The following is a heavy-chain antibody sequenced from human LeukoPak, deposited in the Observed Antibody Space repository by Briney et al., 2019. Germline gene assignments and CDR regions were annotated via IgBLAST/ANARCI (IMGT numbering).Heavy chain of an antibody. CDR1: GYTFSNYA. D-gene: IGHD4/OR15-4a*01. J-gene: IGHJ5*02. CDR3: ARDLQSGGANRLDP. Sequence: GASVKVSCKASGYTFSNYAINWVRQAPAQGLEWMGWINTNTGNPAYAQGFTGRFVFSLDTSVTTAFLQIGSLKAEDTAVYYCARDLQSGGANRLDPWGEGTLVTVSS. V-gene: IGHV7-4-1*01. CDR2: INTNTGNP.